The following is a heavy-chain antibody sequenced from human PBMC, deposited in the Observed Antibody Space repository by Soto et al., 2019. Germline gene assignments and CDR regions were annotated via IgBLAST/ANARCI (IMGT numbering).Heavy chain of an antibody. V-gene: IGHV4-38-2*01. CDR1: GYSISSGYS. D-gene: IGHD6-13*01. J-gene: IGHJ4*02. CDR2: IHQSGST. Sequence: SETLSLTCAVSGYSISSGYSWGWIRQPPGKGLEWIGSIHQSGSTYYNPSLKSRVTISVDTSKNQFSLKLSSVTAADTAVYYCARRKTTTWYVGYWGQGALVTVSS. CDR3: ARRKTTTWYVGY.